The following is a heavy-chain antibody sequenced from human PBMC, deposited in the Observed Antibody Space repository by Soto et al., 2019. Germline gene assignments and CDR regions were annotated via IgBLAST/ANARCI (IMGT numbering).Heavy chain of an antibody. D-gene: IGHD1-26*01. V-gene: IGHV4-31*03. CDR1: GGSISSGGYY. CDR2: IYSSGST. J-gene: IGHJ4*02. CDR3: ARWVGATSFDY. Sequence: QVQLQESGPGLVKPSQTLSLTCTVSGGSISSGGYYWSWIRQHPGKGLEWIGYIYSSGSTYYNPSLKSRVTIPVDTSKNQFALKLSSVTAADTAVYYCARWVGATSFDYWGQGTLVTVSS.